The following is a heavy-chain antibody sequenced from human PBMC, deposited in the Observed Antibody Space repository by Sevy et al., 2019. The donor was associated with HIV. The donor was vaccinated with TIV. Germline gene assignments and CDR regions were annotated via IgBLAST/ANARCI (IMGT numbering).Heavy chain of an antibody. J-gene: IGHJ4*02. Sequence: GGSLRLSCAASGFTFSNAWMSWVRQSPWKGLEWVGRIRSKSGGGTTDYATIVKGKFTISRDDSRDILYLQLNSLETEDTAVYYCTTDHRRDGIVVVPFEYWGQGTLVTVSS. D-gene: IGHD2-15*01. CDR2: IRSKSGGGTT. V-gene: IGHV3-15*01. CDR1: GFTFSNAW. CDR3: TTDHRRDGIVVVPFEY.